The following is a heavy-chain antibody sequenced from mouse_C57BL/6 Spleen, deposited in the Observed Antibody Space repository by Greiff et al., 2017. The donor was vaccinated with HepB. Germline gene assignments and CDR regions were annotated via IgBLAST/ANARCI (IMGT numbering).Heavy chain of an antibody. V-gene: IGHV1-62-2*01. CDR3: ARHGGGEYGPYYYAMDY. D-gene: IGHD2-10*02. J-gene: IGHJ4*01. CDR1: GYTFTEYT. CDR2: FYPGSGSI. Sequence: QVQLKQSGAELVKPGASVKLSCKASGYTFTEYTIHWVKQRSGQGLEWIGWFYPGSGSIKYNEKFKDKATLTADKSSSTAYMELSRLTSEDSAVYFCARHGGGEYGPYYYAMDYWGQGTSVTVAS.